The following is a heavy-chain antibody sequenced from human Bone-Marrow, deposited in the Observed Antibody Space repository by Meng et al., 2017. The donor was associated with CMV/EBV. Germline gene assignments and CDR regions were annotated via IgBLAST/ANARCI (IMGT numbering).Heavy chain of an antibody. D-gene: IGHD3-10*01. CDR3: ARDSGGVIVWTPEYYFAY. Sequence: GGSLRLSCAASGFTFSSYSMNWVRQAPGKGLEWVSSISSSSSYIYYADSVKGRFTISRDNAKNSLYLQMNSLRAEDTAVYYCARDSGGVIVWTPEYYFAYWDQGTLVPVYS. V-gene: IGHV3-21*01. CDR2: ISSSSSYI. CDR1: GFTFSSYS. J-gene: IGHJ4*02.